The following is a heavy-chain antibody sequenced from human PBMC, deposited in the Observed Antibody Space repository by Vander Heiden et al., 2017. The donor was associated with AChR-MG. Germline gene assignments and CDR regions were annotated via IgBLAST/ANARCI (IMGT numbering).Heavy chain of an antibody. CDR3: ARIWAGPGVLGTGLYGMDV. J-gene: IGHJ6*02. Sequence: QVTLRESGPALVKPTQTLTLTCTFSGFSLSTSGMCVSWIRQPPGKALEWLALIDGDDDKYYSTSLKTRLTISKDTSKNQVVLTMTNMDPVDTATYYCARIWAGPGVLGTGLYGMDVWGQGTTVTVSS. CDR1: GFSLSTSGMC. D-gene: IGHD2-8*02. CDR2: IDGDDDK. V-gene: IGHV2-70*01.